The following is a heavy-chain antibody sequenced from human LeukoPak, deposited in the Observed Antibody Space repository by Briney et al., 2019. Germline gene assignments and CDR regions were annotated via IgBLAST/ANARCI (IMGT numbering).Heavy chain of an antibody. CDR1: GGTFSSYA. V-gene: IGHV1-69*13. D-gene: IGHD2-2*01. CDR3: ASNGYCSSTSRPTAYYYYGMDV. CDR2: IIPIFGTA. J-gene: IGHJ6*02. Sequence: GASVKVSCKASGGTFSSYAISWVRQAPGQGLEWMGGIIPIFGTANYAQKFQGRVTITADESTSTAYMELSSLRSEDTAVYYCASNGYCSSTSRPTAYYYYGMDVWGQGTTVTVSS.